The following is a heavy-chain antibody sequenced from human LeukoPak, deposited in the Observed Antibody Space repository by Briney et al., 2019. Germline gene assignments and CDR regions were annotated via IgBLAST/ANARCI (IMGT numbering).Heavy chain of an antibody. CDR3: ARGGHFDY. V-gene: IGHV6-1*01. Sequence: SQTLSLTRAISGDRLSNNSAAWNWIRQSPSSVLEWLGWTHYRSKSNNAYAVSVKSRITIDPDASKNQFSLQLNSVTPEDTAVYCCARGGHFDYWGEGDLVTVSS. D-gene: IGHD6-25*01. CDR1: GDRLSNNSAA. J-gene: IGHJ4*02. CDR2: THYRSKSNN.